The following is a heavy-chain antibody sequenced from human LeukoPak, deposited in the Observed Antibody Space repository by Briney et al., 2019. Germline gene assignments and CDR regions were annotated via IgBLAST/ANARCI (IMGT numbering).Heavy chain of an antibody. CDR3: ARDPAHYYYMDV. CDR1: EYTFTGHL. Sequence: ASVKVSCKASEYTFTGHLMHWVRQAPGQGLEWMGWINPNSGGTHYAQKFQGRVTMTRDTSISTAYMELSRLRSDDTAMYYCARDPAHYYYMDVWGIGTSVTVSS. V-gene: IGHV1-2*02. J-gene: IGHJ6*03. CDR2: INPNSGGT.